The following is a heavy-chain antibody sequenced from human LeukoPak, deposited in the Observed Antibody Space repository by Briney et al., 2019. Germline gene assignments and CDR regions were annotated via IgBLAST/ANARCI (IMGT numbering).Heavy chain of an antibody. J-gene: IGHJ4*02. CDR3: ASPKSNWNFFSGDY. CDR1: GFTFSDYY. Sequence: GGSLRLSCAASGFTFSDYYMSWIRQAPGKGLEXXXYISSSGSTIYYADSVKGRFTISRDNAKNSLYLQMNSLRAEDTAVYYCASPKSNWNFFSGDYWGQGTLVTVSS. CDR2: ISSSGSTI. V-gene: IGHV3-11*01. D-gene: IGHD1-7*01.